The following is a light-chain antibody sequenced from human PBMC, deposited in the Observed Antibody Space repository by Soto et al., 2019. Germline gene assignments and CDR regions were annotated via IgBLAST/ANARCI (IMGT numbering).Light chain of an antibody. CDR1: QSVSSSY. J-gene: IGKJ4*01. Sequence: EIALTQSPGTLSLSPGERATLSCRASQSVSSSYLAWYQQKPGQAPRLLIYDASSRATGIPDRFSGSGSGTDFTLTISRLQPEDFAVYYCQQYANSPLTFGGGTKVELK. V-gene: IGKV3-20*01. CDR2: DAS. CDR3: QQYANSPLT.